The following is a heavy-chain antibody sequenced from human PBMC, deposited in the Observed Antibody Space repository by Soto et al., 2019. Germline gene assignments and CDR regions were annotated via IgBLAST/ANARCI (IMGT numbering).Heavy chain of an antibody. J-gene: IGHJ6*02. CDR3: ARGPYCSGGSCYRGMDV. CDR2: INHSGST. Sequence: SETLSLTCTVYGGSFSGYYWSWLRQPPGEVLEWIGEINHSGSTNQNPSLKSRVTISVDTSKNQFSLNLSSVTAADTAVYYCARGPYCSGGSCYRGMDVWGQGTTVT. D-gene: IGHD2-15*01. V-gene: IGHV4-34*01. CDR1: GGSFSGYY.